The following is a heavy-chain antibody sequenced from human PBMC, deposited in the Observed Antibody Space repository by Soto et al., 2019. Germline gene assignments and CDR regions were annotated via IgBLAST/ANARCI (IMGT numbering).Heavy chain of an antibody. CDR1: GYRFSTHS. V-gene: IGHV1-3*01. J-gene: IGHJ6*02. Sequence: ASVKVSCKASGYRFSTHSMHWVRQAPGQGLEWMGWINGGNGNTNYSQKFRDRVTITRDASASTGYMELSSLRSEDTAVYYCARGKGMEENYYYYGMDVWGQGTTVTVS. D-gene: IGHD1-1*01. CDR3: ARGKGMEENYYYYGMDV. CDR2: INGGNGNT.